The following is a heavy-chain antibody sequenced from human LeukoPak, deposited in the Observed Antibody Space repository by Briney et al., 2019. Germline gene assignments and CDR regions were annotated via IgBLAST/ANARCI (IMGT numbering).Heavy chain of an antibody. CDR3: AREGGIASDGNWFDP. Sequence: SETLSLTCTVSGGSISGYYWNWIRQPAGKGLEWIGRIYTSGSTNYNPSLKSRVTMSVDTSKNQFSLKLSSVTAADTAVYYCAREGGIASDGNWFDPWGQGTLVTVSS. CDR2: IYTSGST. CDR1: GGSISGYY. D-gene: IGHD6-13*01. J-gene: IGHJ5*02. V-gene: IGHV4-4*07.